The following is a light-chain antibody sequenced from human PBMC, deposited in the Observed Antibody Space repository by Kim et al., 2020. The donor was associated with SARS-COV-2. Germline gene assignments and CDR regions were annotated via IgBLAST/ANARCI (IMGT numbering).Light chain of an antibody. V-gene: IGLV2-14*04. CDR1: SSDVGGYNY. Sequence: GPSITISCTGTSSDVGGYNYVSWYQQHPDKAPKLMIYDVNKRPSGVSNRFSGSKSGNTASLTISGLQAEDEADYYCSSYTSSSAVYVFGAGTKVTVL. CDR2: DVN. J-gene: IGLJ1*01. CDR3: SSYTSSSAVYV.